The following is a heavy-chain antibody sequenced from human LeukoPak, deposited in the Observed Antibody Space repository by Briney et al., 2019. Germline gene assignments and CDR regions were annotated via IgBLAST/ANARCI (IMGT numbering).Heavy chain of an antibody. Sequence: QPGRSLKLSCAASGFTFSSYAMHWVRQAPGKGLEWVAVISYDGSNKYYADSVKGRFTISRDNSKNTLYLQMNSLGAEDTAVYYCARNHFDYWGQGTLVTVSS. V-gene: IGHV3-30-3*01. CDR2: ISYDGSNK. J-gene: IGHJ4*02. CDR3: ARNHFDY. CDR1: GFTFSSYA.